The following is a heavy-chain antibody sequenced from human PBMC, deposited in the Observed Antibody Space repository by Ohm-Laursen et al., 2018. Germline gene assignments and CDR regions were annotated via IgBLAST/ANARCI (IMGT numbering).Heavy chain of an antibody. CDR3: ARGWSSGWYSDY. CDR1: GYTFDSFG. CDR2: ISPYSGQT. Sequence: ASVKVSCKASGYTFDSFGITWVRQAPGQGLEWMGWISPYSGQTKYALKLQGRVTMTTDTSTSTAYMDVRGLRSDDTAVYYCARGWSSGWYSDYWGQGTLVTVSS. D-gene: IGHD6-19*01. V-gene: IGHV1-18*01. J-gene: IGHJ4*02.